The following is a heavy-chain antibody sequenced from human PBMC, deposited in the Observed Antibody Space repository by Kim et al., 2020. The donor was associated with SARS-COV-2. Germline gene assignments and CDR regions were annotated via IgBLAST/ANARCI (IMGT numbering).Heavy chain of an antibody. CDR3: ARTQKGLRMESDYYYYGMDV. D-gene: IGHD4-17*01. CDR1: GFTFSSSG. V-gene: IGHV3-33*01. J-gene: IGHJ6*02. CDR2: IWYDGSNK. Sequence: GGSLRLSCAASGFTFSSSGMHWVRQAPGKGLEWVAVIWYDGSNKYYADSVKGRFTISRDNSKNTLSLQMNSLRAEDTAVYYCARTQKGLRMESDYYYYGMDVWGQGTTVTVSS.